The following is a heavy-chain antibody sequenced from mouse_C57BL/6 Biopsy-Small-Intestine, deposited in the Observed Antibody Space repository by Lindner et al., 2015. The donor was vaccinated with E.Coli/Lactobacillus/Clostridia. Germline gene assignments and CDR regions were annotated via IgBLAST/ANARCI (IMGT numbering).Heavy chain of an antibody. CDR1: GYTFTSYW. D-gene: IGHD2-3*01. Sequence: VQLQESGAELAKPGASVKLSCKASGYTFTSYWMHWVKQRPGQGLEWIGYINPSSGYTKYNQKFKDKATLTADKSSSTAYMQLSSLTYEDSAVYYCVSLYDGYYFDYWGQGTTLTVSS. V-gene: IGHV1-7*01. CDR3: VSLYDGYYFDY. CDR2: INPSSGYT. J-gene: IGHJ2*01.